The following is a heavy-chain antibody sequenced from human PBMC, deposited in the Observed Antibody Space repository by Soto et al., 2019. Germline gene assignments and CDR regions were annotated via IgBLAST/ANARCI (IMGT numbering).Heavy chain of an antibody. J-gene: IGHJ3*02. D-gene: IGHD3-22*01. CDR2: IYHSGST. CDR3: AREVVDSSGSSAFDI. Sequence: SETLSLTCAVSAYSISSGYYWGWIRQPPGKGLEWIGSIYHSGSTYYNPSLKSRVTISVDTSKNQFSLKLSSVTAADTAVYYCAREVVDSSGSSAFDIWGQGTMVTVSS. CDR1: AYSISSGYY. V-gene: IGHV4-38-2*02.